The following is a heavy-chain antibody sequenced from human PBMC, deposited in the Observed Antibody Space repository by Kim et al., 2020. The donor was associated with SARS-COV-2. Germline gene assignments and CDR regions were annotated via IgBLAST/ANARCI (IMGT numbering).Heavy chain of an antibody. CDR3: ARGKYSSSWYGHQNWFDP. J-gene: IGHJ5*02. V-gene: IGHV4-34*01. CDR1: GGSFSGYY. CDR2: INHSGST. D-gene: IGHD6-13*01. Sequence: SETLSLTCAVYGGSFSGYYWSWIRQPPGKGLEWIGEINHSGSTNYNPSLKSRVTISVDTSKNQFSLKLSSVTAADTAVYYCARGKYSSSWYGHQNWFDPWGQGTLVTVSS.